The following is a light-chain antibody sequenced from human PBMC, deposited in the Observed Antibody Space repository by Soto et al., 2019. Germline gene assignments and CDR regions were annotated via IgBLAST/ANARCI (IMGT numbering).Light chain of an antibody. CDR3: QQYNNWPPLT. CDR1: QSVNSN. CDR2: GAS. J-gene: IGKJ4*01. Sequence: DIVLTQSPGTLSVSPGERATLSCRASQSVNSNLAWYQQKPGQAPRLLIYGASTRATGIPARFSGSGSGTEFTLTISSLQSEDFALYYCQQYNNWPPLTFGGGTKVEIK. V-gene: IGKV3-15*01.